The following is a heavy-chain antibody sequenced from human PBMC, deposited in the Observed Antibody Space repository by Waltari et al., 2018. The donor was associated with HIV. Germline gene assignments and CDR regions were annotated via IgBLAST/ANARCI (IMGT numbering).Heavy chain of an antibody. Sequence: EVQLVESGGGLVQPGGSLRLSCAASGFTFSSYSMNWVRQAPGKGLEWVSYISSSSSTIYYADSVKGRFTISRDNGNNSLYLQMNSRRAEDTAVYYCARHKEGEGYNYWIYYYYYGMDVWGQGTTVTVSS. D-gene: IGHD5-18*01. V-gene: IGHV3-48*01. CDR1: GFTFSSYS. CDR2: ISSSSSTI. J-gene: IGHJ6*02. CDR3: ARHKEGEGYNYWIYYYYYGMDV.